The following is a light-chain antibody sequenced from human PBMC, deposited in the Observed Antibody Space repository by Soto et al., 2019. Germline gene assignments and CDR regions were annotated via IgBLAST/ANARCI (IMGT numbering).Light chain of an antibody. Sequence: DIQMTQSPSTLSASVGDRVTITCRASQSISSWLAWYQQKPGKAPKLLIYKASSLESGVPSTFSGSGSGTEFTLTLSSLQTDDFATYCCQQYNSYSYCFGEGTKLEIK. CDR1: QSISSW. CDR2: KAS. J-gene: IGKJ2*03. V-gene: IGKV1-5*03. CDR3: QQYNSYSYC.